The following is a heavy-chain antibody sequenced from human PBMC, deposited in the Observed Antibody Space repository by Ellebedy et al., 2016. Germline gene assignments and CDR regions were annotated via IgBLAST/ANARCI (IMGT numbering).Heavy chain of an antibody. V-gene: IGHV3-74*01. CDR1: GFTFSEHW. J-gene: IGHJ4*02. D-gene: IGHD3-10*01. CDR2: IRGDGLDT. Sequence: GESLKISCAASGFTFSEHWMHWVRQSPGKGLVWVSRIRGDGLDTNYADSVKGRFTISRDNAKNTLFLQMNSLRAEDTAVYYCAGDLVLGSGSNDYWGQGALVTVSS. CDR3: AGDLVLGSGSNDY.